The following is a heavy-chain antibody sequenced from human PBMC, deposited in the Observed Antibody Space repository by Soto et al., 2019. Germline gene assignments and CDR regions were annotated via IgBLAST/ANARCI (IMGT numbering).Heavy chain of an antibody. D-gene: IGHD2-2*01. CDR1: GYTLTNYG. Sequence: GASVKVSCKASGYTLTNYGISWVRQAPGQGLEWMGWISPYSGDTNYAQKLQGRVTMTTDTSTSTAYMELRSLRSDDTAVFYCARGGASAAARVLNWLDPWGQGTLVTVSS. CDR2: ISPYSGDT. J-gene: IGHJ5*02. V-gene: IGHV1-18*01. CDR3: ARGGASAAARVLNWLDP.